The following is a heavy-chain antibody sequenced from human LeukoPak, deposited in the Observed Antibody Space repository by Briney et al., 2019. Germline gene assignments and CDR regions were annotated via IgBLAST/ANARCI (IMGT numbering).Heavy chain of an antibody. CDR2: IYYRGST. V-gene: IGHV4-39*02. CDR1: GGSISSSSYY. D-gene: IGHD3-9*01. CDR3: ARDNRDYDILTGPPKMYYFDY. J-gene: IGHJ4*02. Sequence: PSETLSLTCTVSGGSISSSSYYWGWIRQPPGKGLEWLGSIYYRGSTYYNPSLKSRVTISVDTSKNQFSLKLSSVAAADTAVYYCARDNRDYDILTGPPKMYYFDYWGQGTLVTVSS.